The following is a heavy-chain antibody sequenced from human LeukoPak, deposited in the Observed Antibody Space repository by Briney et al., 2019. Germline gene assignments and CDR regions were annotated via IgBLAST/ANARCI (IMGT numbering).Heavy chain of an antibody. Sequence: SETLSLTCTVSGGSISSSSNYWDWIRQPPGEGLEWIGSIYYSGNTYYNPSLKSRVTISVDTSKNQFSLKLSSVTAADTAVYYCAREASSGWHIDYWGQGTLVTVSS. J-gene: IGHJ4*02. D-gene: IGHD6-19*01. CDR3: AREASSGWHIDY. CDR2: IYYSGNT. V-gene: IGHV4-39*07. CDR1: GGSISSSSNY.